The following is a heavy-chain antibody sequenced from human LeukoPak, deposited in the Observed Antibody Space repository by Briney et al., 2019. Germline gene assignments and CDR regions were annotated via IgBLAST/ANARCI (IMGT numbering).Heavy chain of an antibody. J-gene: IGHJ5*02. V-gene: IGHV4-4*07. CDR2: IYTSGST. CDR3: AREWYSSSWYGSEYNWFDP. D-gene: IGHD6-13*01. CDR1: GGSISSYY. Sequence: PSETLSLTCTVSGGSISSYYWSWIRQPAGKGLEWIGRIYTSGSTNCNPSLKSRVTMSVDTSKNQFSLKLSSVTAADTAVYYCAREWYSSSWYGSEYNWFDPWGQGTLVTVSS.